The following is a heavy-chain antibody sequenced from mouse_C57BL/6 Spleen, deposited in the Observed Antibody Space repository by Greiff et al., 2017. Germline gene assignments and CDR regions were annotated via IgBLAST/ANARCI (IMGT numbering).Heavy chain of an antibody. J-gene: IGHJ2*01. CDR3: ARFWDTLDY. CDR1: GFTFSDYY. Sequence: EVNLVESEGGLVQPGSSMKLSCTASGFTFSDYYMAWVRQVPEKGLEWVANINYDGSSTYYLDSLKSRFIISRDNAKNILYLQMSSLKSEDTATYYCARFWDTLDYWGQGTTLTVSS. V-gene: IGHV5-16*01. CDR2: INYDGSST. D-gene: IGHD4-1*01.